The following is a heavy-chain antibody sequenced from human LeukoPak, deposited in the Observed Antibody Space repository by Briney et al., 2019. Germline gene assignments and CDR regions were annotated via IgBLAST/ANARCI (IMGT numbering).Heavy chain of an antibody. V-gene: IGHV4-59*08. J-gene: IGHJ4*02. CDR3: ARLRISSGHFDY. Sequence: PSETLSLTCTVSGGSISSYYWSWIRQPPGKGLKWIGYIYYSGSTNYNPSLKSRVTISVDTSKNEFSLKLSSVTAADTAVYYCARLRISSGHFDYWGQGTLVTVSS. D-gene: IGHD3-10*01. CDR1: GGSISSYY. CDR2: IYYSGST.